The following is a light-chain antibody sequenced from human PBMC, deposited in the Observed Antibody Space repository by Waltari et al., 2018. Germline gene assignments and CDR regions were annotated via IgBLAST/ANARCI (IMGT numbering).Light chain of an antibody. CDR3: QSADSSGNTYV. J-gene: IGLJ1*01. CDR1: ALPTKY. CDR2: KGS. Sequence: SYELTQPPSVSVSPGQTARITCSGDALPTKYAYWYQQKQGQAPVLVIYKGSERPSGIPARFSGSSSGTTVTLTISGVQAEDEADYYCQSADSSGNTYVFGIGTKVTVL. V-gene: IGLV3-25*02.